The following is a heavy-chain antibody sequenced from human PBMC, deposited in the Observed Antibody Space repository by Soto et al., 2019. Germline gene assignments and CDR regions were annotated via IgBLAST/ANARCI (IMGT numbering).Heavy chain of an antibody. Sequence: TLSLTCTVSGGSISSYYWSWIRQPPGKGLEWIGYIYYSGSTYYNPSLKSRVTISVDTSKNQFSLKLSSVTAADTAVYYCARAGIAAAGTDPSYFDYWGQGTLVTVSS. V-gene: IGHV4-30-4*08. CDR2: IYYSGST. D-gene: IGHD6-13*01. CDR3: ARAGIAAAGTDPSYFDY. J-gene: IGHJ4*02. CDR1: GGSISSYY.